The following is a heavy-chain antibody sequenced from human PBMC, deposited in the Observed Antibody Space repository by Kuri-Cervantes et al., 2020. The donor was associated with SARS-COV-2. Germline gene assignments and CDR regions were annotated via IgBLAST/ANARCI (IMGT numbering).Heavy chain of an antibody. Sequence: GEFLKISCKASGYDFSNYWIGWVRQMPGKGLEWLGIIYPGDSNTRYSPSFLGQATISADKSIQTAFLHWNSLKASDTAMYYCARSDIFDLWGQGTLVTVSS. CDR1: GYDFSNYW. V-gene: IGHV5-51*01. D-gene: IGHD3-9*01. CDR3: ARSDIFDL. J-gene: IGHJ5*02. CDR2: IYPGDSNT.